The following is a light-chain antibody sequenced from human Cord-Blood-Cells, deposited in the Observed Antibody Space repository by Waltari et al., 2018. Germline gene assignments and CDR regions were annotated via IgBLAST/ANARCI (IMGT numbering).Light chain of an antibody. J-gene: IGLJ3*02. CDR2: DVS. Sequence: QSALTQPASVSGSPGQSITISCTGTSSDVGGYNYVSWYQQHPGKAPKLMIYDVSTRPSVVSSRFSGSKSGNTASLTISGLQAEDEADYYCSSYTSSSTLVFGGGTKLTVL. CDR3: SSYTSSSTLV. CDR1: SSDVGGYNY. V-gene: IGLV2-14*01.